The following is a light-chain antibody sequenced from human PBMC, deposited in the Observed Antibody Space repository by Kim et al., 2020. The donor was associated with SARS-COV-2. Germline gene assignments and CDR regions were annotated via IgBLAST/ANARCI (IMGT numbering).Light chain of an antibody. CDR1: KLGDKY. V-gene: IGLV3-1*01. CDR2: QDS. CDR3: QAWDSSTAV. Sequence: SYELTQPPSVSVSPGQTASITCFGAKLGDKYACWYQQKPGQSPVLVIYQDSKRPSGIPERFSGSNSGNTATLTISGTQAMDEADYYCQAWDSSTAVFGGG. J-gene: IGLJ3*02.